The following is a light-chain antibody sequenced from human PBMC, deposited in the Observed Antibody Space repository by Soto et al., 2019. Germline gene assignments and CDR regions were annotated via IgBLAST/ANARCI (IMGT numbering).Light chain of an antibody. V-gene: IGLV2-14*03. J-gene: IGLJ1*01. CDR1: SSDVGGFDH. CDR2: DVS. CDR3: NSFTTTNTYV. Sequence: QSVLTQPASVSGSPGQSITISCTGASSDVGGFDHVSWYQQHPGKVPRLLTYDVSSRPSGVFDRFSGSKSGNTASLTISGLQAEDEADYYCNSFTTTNTYVFGTGTKVTVL.